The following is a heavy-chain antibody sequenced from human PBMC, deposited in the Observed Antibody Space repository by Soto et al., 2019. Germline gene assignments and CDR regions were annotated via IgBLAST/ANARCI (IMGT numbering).Heavy chain of an antibody. CDR1: GFTFSGHA. CDR2: IIADGGRA. D-gene: IGHD6-19*01. V-gene: IGHV3-23*01. Sequence: GGSLRLSCSASGFTFSGHAMGWVRQAPGKGLEWVSAIIADGGRAYYAESVKGRFTMSRDNSKNTLSLQMNTLRAEDTAVYYCAKDKMEQWLVGGYFDNWGPGTQVTVPQ. J-gene: IGHJ4*02. CDR3: AKDKMEQWLVGGYFDN.